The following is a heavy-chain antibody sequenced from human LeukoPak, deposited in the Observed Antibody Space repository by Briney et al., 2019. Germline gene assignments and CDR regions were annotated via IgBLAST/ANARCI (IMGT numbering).Heavy chain of an antibody. J-gene: IGHJ4*02. Sequence: ASVKVSCKASGYTFTSYGISWVRQAPGQGLEWMGLISAYNGNTNCGQKLQGRVTMTTDTSTSTAYMELRSLRSDDTAVYYCARATPSTRAVAGTGYYFDYWGQGTLVTVSS. D-gene: IGHD6-19*01. CDR2: ISAYNGNT. V-gene: IGHV1-18*01. CDR3: ARATPSTRAVAGTGYYFDY. CDR1: GYTFTSYG.